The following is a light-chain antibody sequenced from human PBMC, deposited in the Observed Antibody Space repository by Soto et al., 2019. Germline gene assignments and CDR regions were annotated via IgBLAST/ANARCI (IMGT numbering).Light chain of an antibody. Sequence: QSVLTQPASVSGSPGQSITISCTGSSSDVGAYNFVSWYQHHPGRAPKLILYEVTTRPSGVSSRFSGSKSGNTASLTISGLQADDEANYYCSSYTSTNTPYVSGNGTKVTVL. J-gene: IGLJ1*01. V-gene: IGLV2-14*01. CDR3: SSYTSTNTPYV. CDR2: EVT. CDR1: SSDVGAYNF.